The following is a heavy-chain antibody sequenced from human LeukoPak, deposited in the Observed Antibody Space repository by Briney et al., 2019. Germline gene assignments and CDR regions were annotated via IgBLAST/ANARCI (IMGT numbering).Heavy chain of an antibody. CDR1: GFTFSDAW. CDR3: TTDGGVSSGWRV. J-gene: IGHJ4*02. V-gene: IGHV3-15*01. Sequence: PGGSLRLSCAASGFTFSDAWMSWVRQAPGKGLEWVGRIKSKTDGGTTDYAAPVKGRFTISRDDSKNTLYLQMNSLKTEDTAVYYCTTDGGVSSGWRVWGQGTLVTVSS. D-gene: IGHD6-19*01. CDR2: IKSKTDGGTT.